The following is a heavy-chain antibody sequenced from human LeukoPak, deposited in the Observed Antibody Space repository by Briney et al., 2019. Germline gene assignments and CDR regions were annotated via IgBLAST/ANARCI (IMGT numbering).Heavy chain of an antibody. Sequence: PGGSLRLSCAASGFSFSAYAMSWVRQAPGKGLEWVSIITSTGSSTFYADSVKGRFTTSRDNSKNTLFLQMNGLRAQDTALYYCAKAGHTVTTELDYWGQGTLVTVSS. CDR2: ITSTGSST. D-gene: IGHD4-17*01. V-gene: IGHV3-23*01. CDR3: AKAGHTVTTELDY. J-gene: IGHJ4*02. CDR1: GFSFSAYA.